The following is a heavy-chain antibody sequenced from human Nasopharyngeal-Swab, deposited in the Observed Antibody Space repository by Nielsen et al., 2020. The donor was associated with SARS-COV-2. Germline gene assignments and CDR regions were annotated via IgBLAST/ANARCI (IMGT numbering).Heavy chain of an antibody. V-gene: IGHV3-53*01. CDR1: GFTVSGNY. D-gene: IGHD6-6*01. Sequence: GESLKISCAASGFTVSGNYMSWVRQAPGKGLEWVSVIYSGGSTYYADSVKGRFTISRDNSKNTLYLQMNSLRAEDTAVYYCATSAARGYFQHWGQGTLVTVSS. J-gene: IGHJ1*01. CDR3: ATSAARGYFQH. CDR2: IYSGGST.